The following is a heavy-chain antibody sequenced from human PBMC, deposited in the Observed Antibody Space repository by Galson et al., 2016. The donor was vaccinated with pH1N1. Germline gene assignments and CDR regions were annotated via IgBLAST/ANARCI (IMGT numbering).Heavy chain of an antibody. J-gene: IGHJ4*02. CDR2: ISYDGSDK. V-gene: IGHV3-30*18. CDR1: GFRFSSYG. CDR3: AKDQSVFDLPIDY. D-gene: IGHD3-9*01. Sequence: SLRLSCAASGFRFSSYGMHWVRQAPGKGLEWVADISYDGSDKFYADSVKGRFTISRDNSKNTLYLLMDSLRYDDTAVYYCAKDQSVFDLPIDYWGQGTLVSVSS.